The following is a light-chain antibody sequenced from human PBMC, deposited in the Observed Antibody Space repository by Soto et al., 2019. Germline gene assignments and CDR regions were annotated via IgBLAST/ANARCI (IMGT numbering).Light chain of an antibody. CDR1: QSINKW. J-gene: IGKJ1*01. Sequence: DIQMTQSPSTLSAPVGGRVTISWEAIQSINKWMAWYQLKPGKAPQLLIYKASSLQSGVPSRFSGSGSGTEFTLTISSLQPDDFATYFCQQYSDYSRTFGQGTKVDI. CDR2: KAS. V-gene: IGKV1-5*03. CDR3: QQYSDYSRT.